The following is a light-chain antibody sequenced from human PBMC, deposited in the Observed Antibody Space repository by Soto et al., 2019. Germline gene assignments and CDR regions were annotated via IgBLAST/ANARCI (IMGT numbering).Light chain of an antibody. CDR3: RQSYTKSIT. V-gene: IGKV1-39*01. J-gene: IGKJ3*01. CDR2: TAT. CDR1: ESISNR. Sequence: DIQMTQSPSSLSAYVGDRVTITCRASESISNRLNWYQQQPGKAPKLLIHTATTLQSGVPSRLSGSGSGTDFTLSSNRLQPEDFATYYCRQSYTKSITFGPGTRVDIK.